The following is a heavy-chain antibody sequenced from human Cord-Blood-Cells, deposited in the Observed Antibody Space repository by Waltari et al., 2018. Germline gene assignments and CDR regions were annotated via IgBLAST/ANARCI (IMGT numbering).Heavy chain of an antibody. CDR3: AREGGLAAAGTDY. J-gene: IGHJ4*02. Sequence: QVQLQPWAAGLLKPSEPLSLTCAVYVGSFRGYYWPWIRQPPGKGLEWIGEINHSGSTNYNPSLKSRVTISVDTFKHQFSLKLSSGTAADTAVYYCAREGGLAAAGTDYWGQGTLVTVSS. D-gene: IGHD6-13*01. V-gene: IGHV4-34*01. CDR2: INHSGST. CDR1: VGSFRGYY.